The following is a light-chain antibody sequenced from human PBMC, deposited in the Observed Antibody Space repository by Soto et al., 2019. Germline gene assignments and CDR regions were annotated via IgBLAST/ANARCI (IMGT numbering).Light chain of an antibody. J-gene: IGKJ1*01. CDR1: QSVSSSY. CDR2: GAS. Sequence: EIVLTQSPGTLSLSPGERATLSCRASQSVSSSYLAWYQQKPGQAPRLLIYGASSRATGIPDRFSASGSGTDFTLTISRLEPEDFAVYYCQQLGTFGQGTKVDI. V-gene: IGKV3-20*01. CDR3: QQLGT.